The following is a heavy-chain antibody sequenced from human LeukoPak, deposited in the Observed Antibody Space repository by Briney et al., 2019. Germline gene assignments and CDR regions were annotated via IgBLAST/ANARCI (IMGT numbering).Heavy chain of an antibody. CDR1: SGSIFSSNW. J-gene: IGHJ4*02. CDR2: IFHSGST. D-gene: IGHD3-10*01. V-gene: IGHV4-4*02. CDR3: ARGLGSGFDY. Sequence: PSGTLSLTCTVSSGSIFSSNWWSWVRQPPGKGLEWIGQIFHSGSTSYSPSLKSRVTISVDTSKNQFSLKLSSVTAADTAVYYCARGLGSGFDYWGQGTLVTVSS.